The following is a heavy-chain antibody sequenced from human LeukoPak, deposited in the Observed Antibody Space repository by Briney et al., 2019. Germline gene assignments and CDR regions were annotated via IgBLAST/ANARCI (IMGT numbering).Heavy chain of an antibody. D-gene: IGHD1-1*01. V-gene: IGHV3-48*03. CDR2: ISSSGRSI. CDR3: ARAGYSRTGTMYYYYGMDV. J-gene: IGHJ6*02. Sequence: GGSLRLSCAASGFTFSSYGMNWVRQAPGKGLEWVSYISSSGRSIYYADSVKGRFTISRDNAKNSLYLQMNSLRAEDTAVYYCARAGYSRTGTMYYYYGMDVWGQGTTVTISS. CDR1: GFTFSSYG.